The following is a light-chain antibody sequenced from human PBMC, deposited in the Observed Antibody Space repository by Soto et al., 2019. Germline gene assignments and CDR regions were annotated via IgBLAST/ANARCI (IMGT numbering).Light chain of an antibody. V-gene: IGKV3-15*01. J-gene: IGKJ3*01. CDR2: GAS. CDR3: QQYHDWPPLT. CDR1: QTVSDD. Sequence: EIVMTQSPATLFVSPGERATLSCRASQTVSDDLAWYQQKPGQAPRLLIYGASTRATDIPARFSGSGSGTEFTLTISSRQSEDSAIYYCQQYHDWPPLTFGPGTKVNI.